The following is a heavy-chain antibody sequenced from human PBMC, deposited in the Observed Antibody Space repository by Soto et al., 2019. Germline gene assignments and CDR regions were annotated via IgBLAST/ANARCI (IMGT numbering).Heavy chain of an antibody. CDR3: ARTRLHCSATNCYEFYFDY. CDR2: VFHAGST. J-gene: IGHJ4*02. CDR1: GGSITNTNW. Sequence: SETLSLTCSVSGGSITNTNWWSWIRQPPGKGLEWLGAVFHAGSTKYNPSLKSRVTMSADKSQNRFSLNLTSVTAADTAVYFCARTRLHCSATNCYEFYFDYWGQGTLVTVSS. D-gene: IGHD2-2*01. V-gene: IGHV4-4*02.